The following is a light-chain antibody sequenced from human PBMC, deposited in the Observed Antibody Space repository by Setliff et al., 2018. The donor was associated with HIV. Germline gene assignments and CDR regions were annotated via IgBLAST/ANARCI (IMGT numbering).Light chain of an antibody. J-gene: IGLJ1*01. CDR3: QVWDSSSDSYV. Sequence: QSVLTQPASVSGSPGQSITISCTGTSSDVGGYNYVSWYQQHPGKAPKLMICDVTNRPSGVSDRFSGSKSGNTATLTINRVEAGDEADYYCQVWDSSSDSYVFGTGTKVTVL. V-gene: IGLV2-14*03. CDR2: DVT. CDR1: SSDVGGYNY.